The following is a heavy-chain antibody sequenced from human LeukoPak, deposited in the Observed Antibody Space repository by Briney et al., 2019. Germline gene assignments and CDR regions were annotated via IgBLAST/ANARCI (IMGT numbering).Heavy chain of an antibody. J-gene: IGHJ4*02. Sequence: PGGSLRLSCAASGFTFSSYSMNWVRQAPGKGLEWVSSISSSSSYIYYADSVKGRFTISRDNAKNSLYLQMNSLRAEDTAVYYCARDSSGWYQSVAWGQGTLVTVSS. CDR1: GFTFSSYS. D-gene: IGHD6-19*01. V-gene: IGHV3-21*01. CDR2: ISSSSSYI. CDR3: ARDSSGWYQSVA.